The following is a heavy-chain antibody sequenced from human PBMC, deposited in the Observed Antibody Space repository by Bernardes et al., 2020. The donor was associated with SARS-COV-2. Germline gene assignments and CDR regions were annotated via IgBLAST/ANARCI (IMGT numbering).Heavy chain of an antibody. CDR1: GFSLSDYG. Sequence: GGSLRLSCEASGFSLSDYGMHWVRQAPGKGLEWVANIKQDGSEKYYVDSVKGRFTISRDNAKNSLYLQMNSLRAEDTAVYYCASSPCSSTSCYYYYGMDVWGQGTTVTVSS. J-gene: IGHJ6*02. V-gene: IGHV3-7*01. D-gene: IGHD2-2*01. CDR2: IKQDGSEK. CDR3: ASSPCSSTSCYYYYGMDV.